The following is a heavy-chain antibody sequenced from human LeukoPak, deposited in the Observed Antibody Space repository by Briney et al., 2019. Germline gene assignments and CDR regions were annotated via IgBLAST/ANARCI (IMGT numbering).Heavy chain of an antibody. J-gene: IGHJ4*02. D-gene: IGHD3-22*01. CDR3: TGQAYYYDTSGFNFDY. CDR2: IRSKANSYAT. V-gene: IGHV3-73*01. CDR1: GFTFSDSA. Sequence: PGGSLRLSCAASGFTFSDSAMHWVRQASGKGLEWVGRIRSKANSYATAYAASVKGRFTISREDSKNTAYLQMNSLKTEDTAVYYCTGQAYYYDTSGFNFDYWGQEILVAVSS.